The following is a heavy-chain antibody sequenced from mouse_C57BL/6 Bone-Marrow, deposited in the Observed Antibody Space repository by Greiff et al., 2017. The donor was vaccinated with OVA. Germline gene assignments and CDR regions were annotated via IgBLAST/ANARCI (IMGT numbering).Heavy chain of an antibody. CDR1: GFTFSSYA. V-gene: IGHV5-4*03. J-gene: IGHJ4*01. D-gene: IGHD2-2*01. CDR3: ARALWLRRGKAMDY. CDR2: ISDGGSYT. Sequence: EVMLVESGGGLVKPGGSLKLSCAASGFTFSSYAMSWVRQTPEKRLEWVATISDGGSYTYYPDNVKGRFTISRDNAKNNLYLQMSHLKSEDTAMYYCARALWLRRGKAMDYWGQGTSVTVSS.